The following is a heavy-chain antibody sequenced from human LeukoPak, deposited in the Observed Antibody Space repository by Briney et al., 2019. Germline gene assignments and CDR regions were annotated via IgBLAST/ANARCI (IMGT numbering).Heavy chain of an antibody. Sequence: PSETLSLTCALSGGSFSGYFCSWIRQPPGKGLEWIGEITDTGIPNYNPSLKSRVTISVDTSKNQSSLKLTSVTAADAAVYYCAGERRSGGYYSGRNNAFDVWGQGTVVTVSS. CDR2: ITDTGIP. CDR1: GGSFSGYF. V-gene: IGHV4-34*01. CDR3: AGERRSGGYYSGRNNAFDV. J-gene: IGHJ3*01. D-gene: IGHD3-22*01.